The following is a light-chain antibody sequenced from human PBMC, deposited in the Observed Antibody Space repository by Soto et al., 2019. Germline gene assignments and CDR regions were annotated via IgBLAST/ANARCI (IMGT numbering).Light chain of an antibody. CDR1: RTVDGNY. V-gene: IGKV3-20*01. Sequence: ETPTLPRSTSRTVDGNYLASYHQKPVQAPRRLIRSASTRAPGIPDRFSGGGSVTDFTLTISRLEPEDFELYYYQQSKKFGQGTRLEIK. CDR2: SAS. J-gene: IGKJ5*01. CDR3: QQSKK.